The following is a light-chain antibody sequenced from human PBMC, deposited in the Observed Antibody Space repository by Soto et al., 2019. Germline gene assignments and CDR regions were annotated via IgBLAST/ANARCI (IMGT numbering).Light chain of an antibody. CDR2: GTS. Sequence: SQNVSSNDLAWYQQKPGQAPRRLMYGTSSRATGTPDRFSGSGSGPHITLTFSRLKPADPAVYSCRQYAQLPRTCGQGTKVDIK. J-gene: IGKJ1*01. CDR3: RQYAQLPRT. V-gene: IGKV3-20*01. CDR1: QNVSSND.